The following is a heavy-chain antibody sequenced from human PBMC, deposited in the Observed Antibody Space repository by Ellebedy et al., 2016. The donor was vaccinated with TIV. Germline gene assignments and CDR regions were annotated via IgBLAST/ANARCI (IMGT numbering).Heavy chain of an antibody. V-gene: IGHV3-30*03. J-gene: IGHJ6*02. CDR1: GFTFGSYG. CDR3: ARDGPTSIAAADYYYGMDV. D-gene: IGHD6-13*01. CDR2: ISDDGSDK. Sequence: GESLKISCAASGFTFGSYGMHWVRQAPGKGLEWAAVISDDGSDKYYVDTVKGRFTVSRDNSKNTLYLQMNSLRAEDTAVYYCARDGPTSIAAADYYYGMDVWGQGTTVTVSS.